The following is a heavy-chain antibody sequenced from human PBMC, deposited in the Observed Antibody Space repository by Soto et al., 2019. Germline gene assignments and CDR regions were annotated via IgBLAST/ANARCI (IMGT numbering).Heavy chain of an antibody. V-gene: IGHV3-74*01. J-gene: IGHJ4*02. CDR3: ARDTDGLHY. CDR1: GLIFRNYK. Sequence: VQLVESGGDLVQPGGSLRLSCAASGLIFRNYKMHWVRQAPGKGLVWVSRISTDGSITDYADSVKGRFTVSRDNAKNTLYLQMNSLRAEDTAVYYCARDTDGLHYWGQGTLVTVSS. CDR2: ISTDGSIT.